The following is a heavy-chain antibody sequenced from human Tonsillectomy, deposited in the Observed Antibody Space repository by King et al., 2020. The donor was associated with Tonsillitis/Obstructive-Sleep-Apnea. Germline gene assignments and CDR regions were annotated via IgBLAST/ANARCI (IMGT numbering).Heavy chain of an antibody. Sequence: QLVQSGAEVKKPGASVKVSCKASGYTFTSYGISWVRQAPGQGLEWMGWISAYNGNTNYAQKLQGRVTMTTDTSTSKAYMELRSLRSDDTAVYYCARSPLTYYYDSSGYFDYWGQGTLVTVSS. CDR1: GYTFTSYG. CDR2: ISAYNGNT. V-gene: IGHV1-18*01. D-gene: IGHD3-22*01. J-gene: IGHJ4*02. CDR3: ARSPLTYYYDSSGYFDY.